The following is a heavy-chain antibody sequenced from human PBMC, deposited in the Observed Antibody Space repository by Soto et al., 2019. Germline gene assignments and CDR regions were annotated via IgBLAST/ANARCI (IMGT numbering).Heavy chain of an antibody. J-gene: IGHJ4*02. V-gene: IGHV1-8*01. Sequence: QVQLVQSGAEVKKPGASVKVSCKASGYTFTSYDINWVRQATGQGLEWMGWMNPNSANTGYAQKXXXXXXXXXXXXXXXXXXXXXXXXXXXXXXXYXAREKSGYYDYWGQGTLVTVSS. CDR2: MNPNSANT. CDR1: GYTFTSYD. CDR3: AREKSGYYDY. D-gene: IGHD3-3*01.